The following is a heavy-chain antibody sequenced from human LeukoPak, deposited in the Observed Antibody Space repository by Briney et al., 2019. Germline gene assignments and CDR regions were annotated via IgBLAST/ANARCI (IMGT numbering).Heavy chain of an antibody. D-gene: IGHD1-26*01. CDR3: ATETSGSYLD. CDR1: GGSFSGYY. Sequence: SETLSLTCAVYGGSFSGYYWSWIRQPPGKGLEWIGEINHSGSTNYNPSLKSRVTISVDTSKNQFSLKLSSVTAADTAVYYCATETSGSYLDWGQGTLVTVSS. J-gene: IGHJ4*02. V-gene: IGHV4-34*01. CDR2: INHSGST.